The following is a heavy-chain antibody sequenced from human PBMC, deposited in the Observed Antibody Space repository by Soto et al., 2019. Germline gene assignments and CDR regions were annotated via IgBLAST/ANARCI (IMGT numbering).Heavy chain of an antibody. CDR1: GGTFSSYA. CDR3: ARLSGSGTLYYYYYGMDV. V-gene: IGHV1-69*13. Sequence: ASVKVSCKASGGTFSSYAISWVRQAPGQGLEWMGGIIPIFGTANYAQKFQGRVTITADESTGTAYMELSSLRSEDTAVYYCARLSGSGTLYYYYYGMDVWGQGTTVTVSS. J-gene: IGHJ6*02. D-gene: IGHD3-10*01. CDR2: IIPIFGTA.